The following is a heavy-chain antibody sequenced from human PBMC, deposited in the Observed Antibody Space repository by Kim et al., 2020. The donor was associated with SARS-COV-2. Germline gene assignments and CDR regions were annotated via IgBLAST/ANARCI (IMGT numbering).Heavy chain of an antibody. V-gene: IGHV3-66*01. CDR2: IYSGGST. Sequence: GGSLRLSCAASGFTVSSNYMSWVRQAPGKGLEWVSVIYSGGSTYYADSVKGRFTISRDNSKNTLYLQMNSLRAEDTAVYYCARALSSGYSLFDYWGQGTLVTVSS. D-gene: IGHD3-22*01. CDR1: GFTVSSNY. CDR3: ARALSSGYSLFDY. J-gene: IGHJ4*02.